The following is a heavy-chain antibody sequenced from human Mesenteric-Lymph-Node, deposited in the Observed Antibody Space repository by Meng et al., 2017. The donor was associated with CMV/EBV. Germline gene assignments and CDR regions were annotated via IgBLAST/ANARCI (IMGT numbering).Heavy chain of an antibody. V-gene: IGHV3-23*01. D-gene: IGHD6-6*01. CDR2: ISGSGGST. J-gene: IGHJ6*02. CDR3: AKDRPVAGRPYGMDV. Sequence: GESLKISCGASGFTFSSYVMNWVRQAPGKGLEWVSGISGSGGSTYYTDSVKGRFTISRDNSKNKVYMQMNSLRAEDTAIYYCAKDRPVAGRPYGMDVWGQGTTVTVSS. CDR1: GFTFSSYV.